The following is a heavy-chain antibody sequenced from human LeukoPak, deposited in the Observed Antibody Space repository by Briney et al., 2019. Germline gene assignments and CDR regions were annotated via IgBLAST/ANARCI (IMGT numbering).Heavy chain of an antibody. J-gene: IGHJ4*02. CDR1: GFTFSSYA. CDR3: ARGRGVNS. V-gene: IGHV3-30-3*01. D-gene: IGHD6-25*01. Sequence: GGSLRLSCAAYGFTFSSYAMHWVRQAPGKGLEWVAVISYDGSNKYYADSVKGRFTISRDNSKNTLYLQMNSLRAEDTAVYYCARGRGVNSWGQGTLVTVSS. CDR2: ISYDGSNK.